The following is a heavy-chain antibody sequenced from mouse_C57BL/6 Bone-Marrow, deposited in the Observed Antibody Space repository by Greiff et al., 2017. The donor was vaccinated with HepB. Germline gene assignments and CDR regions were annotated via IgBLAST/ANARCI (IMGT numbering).Heavy chain of an antibody. Sequence: QVQLQQSGAELVKPGASVKMSCKASGYTFTSYWITWVKQRPGQGLEWIGDIYPGSGSTNYNEKFKSTATLTVDTSSSTAYMQLSSLTSEDPAVDYCARKERNRNYGRYAMDDWGQGTSVTVSS. CDR2: IYPGSGST. CDR3: ARKERNRNYGRYAMDD. CDR1: GYTFTSYW. V-gene: IGHV1-55*01. D-gene: IGHD2-5*01. J-gene: IGHJ4*01.